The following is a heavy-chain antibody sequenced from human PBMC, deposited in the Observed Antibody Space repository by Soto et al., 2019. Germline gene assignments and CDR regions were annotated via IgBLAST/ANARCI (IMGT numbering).Heavy chain of an antibody. Sequence: QVQLVQSGAEVKKPGSSVKVSCKASGGTFSSYAISWVRQAPGQGLEWMGGIIPIFGTANYAQKFQGRVTSSAKESSITAYMELRSLRSEDTAVYYCARDRDPYRGSHPPKEYFQLWGQRTLVTVSS. J-gene: IGHJ1*01. CDR2: IIPIFGTA. CDR3: ARDRDPYRGSHPPKEYFQL. D-gene: IGHD1-26*01. CDR1: GGTFSSYA. V-gene: IGHV1-69*12.